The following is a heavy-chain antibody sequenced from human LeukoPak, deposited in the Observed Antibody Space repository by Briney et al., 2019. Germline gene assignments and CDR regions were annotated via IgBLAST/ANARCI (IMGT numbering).Heavy chain of an antibody. D-gene: IGHD3-3*01. V-gene: IGHV3-48*03. J-gene: IGHJ6*02. CDR3: ARAGYYMRVHYYYGMDV. Sequence: GGSLRLSCAASGFTFSSYGMNWVRQAPGKGLEWVSYISSSGSTIYYADSVKGRLTISRDNAKNSLYLQMNSLRAEDTAVYYCARAGYYMRVHYYYGMDVWGQGTTVTVSS. CDR2: ISSSGSTI. CDR1: GFTFSSYG.